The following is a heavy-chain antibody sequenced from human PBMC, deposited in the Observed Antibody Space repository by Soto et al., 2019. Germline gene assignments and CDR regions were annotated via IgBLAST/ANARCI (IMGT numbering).Heavy chain of an antibody. CDR3: ARDLRVRGVRGAFDT. V-gene: IGHV1-69*13. CDR2: IIPIFGTA. J-gene: IGHJ3*02. D-gene: IGHD3-10*01. Sequence: GASVKVSCKASGGTFSSYAISCVRQAPGQGLEWMGGIIPIFGTANYAQKFQGRVTITADESTSTAYMELSSLRSEDTAVYYCARDLRVRGVRGAFDTWGQGTMVTVSS. CDR1: GGTFSSYA.